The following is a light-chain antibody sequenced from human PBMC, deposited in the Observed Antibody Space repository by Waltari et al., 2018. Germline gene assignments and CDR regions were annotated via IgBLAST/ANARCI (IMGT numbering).Light chain of an antibody. CDR2: GKS. V-gene: IGLV3-19*01. Sequence: SSELTQDPAVSVALGQTGRFTCQGDSPSIYYASWYQQKPGQAPILVIYGKSNRPSGIPDRFSGSSSGNTASLTITGAQAEDEADYYCHSRDSIGDHYVFGTGTKVTVL. CDR1: SPSIYY. CDR3: HSRDSIGDHYV. J-gene: IGLJ1*01.